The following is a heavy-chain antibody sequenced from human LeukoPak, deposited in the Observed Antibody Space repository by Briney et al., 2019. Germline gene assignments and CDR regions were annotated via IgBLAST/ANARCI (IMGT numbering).Heavy chain of an antibody. CDR2: ISSNGSTI. CDR3: ARDNDIVVVPAAPDV. D-gene: IGHD2-2*01. CDR1: GFTFSDYY. J-gene: IGHJ6*04. Sequence: GGSLRLSCAASGFTFSDYYMSWIRQAPGKGLEWVSYISSNGSTIYYADSVKGRFTISRDNAKNSLYLQMNSLRAEDTAVYYCARDNDIVVVPAAPDVWGKGTTVTVSS. V-gene: IGHV3-11*04.